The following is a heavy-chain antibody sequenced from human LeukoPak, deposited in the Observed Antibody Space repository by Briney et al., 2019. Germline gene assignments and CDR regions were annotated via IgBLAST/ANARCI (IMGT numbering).Heavy chain of an antibody. Sequence: PGGSLRLSCAASGFTFSSYDMHWVRQVPGKGLEWVSAIGYTGDTYYPDSVKGRFTISRENAENSLYLQMNSLRAGDTAVYYCARVFSGTYQDYWGQGTLVTASS. V-gene: IGHV3-13*01. CDR2: IGYTGDT. CDR1: GFTFSSYD. CDR3: ARVFSGTYQDY. D-gene: IGHD3-10*01. J-gene: IGHJ4*02.